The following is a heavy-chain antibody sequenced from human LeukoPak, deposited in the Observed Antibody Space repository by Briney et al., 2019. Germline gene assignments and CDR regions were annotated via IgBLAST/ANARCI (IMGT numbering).Heavy chain of an antibody. D-gene: IGHD1-26*01. Sequence: GGSLRLSCGASGFTFNRHGMHWVRQAPGKGLEWLALISYDGANKYYANSVKGRFTISRDNSDNTLYLQMNSLRAEDTALYYCTKFLYSGRYSDAFDLWGQGTMVIVSS. V-gene: IGHV3-30*18. CDR2: ISYDGANK. CDR1: GFTFNRHG. CDR3: TKFLYSGRYSDAFDL. J-gene: IGHJ3*01.